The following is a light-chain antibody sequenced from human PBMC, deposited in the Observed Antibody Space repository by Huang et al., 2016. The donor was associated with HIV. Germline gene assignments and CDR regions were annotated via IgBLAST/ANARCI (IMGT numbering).Light chain of an antibody. J-gene: IGKJ1*01. CDR3: QQSNSWPPWT. CDR1: QSGSNN. Sequence: EIVMTQSPAILSVSPGERATLSCRASQSGSNNLAWYQQKPGQAPRLVIYGVSTRATGIPARFSGSGSGTEFTLTISSLQSEDFAVYYCQQSNSWPPWTFGQGTKVEI. V-gene: IGKV3-15*01. CDR2: GVS.